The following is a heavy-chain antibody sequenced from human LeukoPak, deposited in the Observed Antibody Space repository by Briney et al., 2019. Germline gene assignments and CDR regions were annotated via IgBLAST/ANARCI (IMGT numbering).Heavy chain of an antibody. CDR3: ARSIVVVPAATGRWFDP. CDR2: VDHSGGT. V-gene: IGHV4-38-2*02. CDR1: GYSLSSGYY. Sequence: SETLSLTCTVSGYSLSSGYYWGWIRQPPGKGLEWIGSVDHSGGTYYNPSLRSRVSISVDTSKNQFSLKLSSVTAADTAVYYCARSIVVVPAATGRWFDPWGQGTLVTVSS. J-gene: IGHJ5*02. D-gene: IGHD2-2*01.